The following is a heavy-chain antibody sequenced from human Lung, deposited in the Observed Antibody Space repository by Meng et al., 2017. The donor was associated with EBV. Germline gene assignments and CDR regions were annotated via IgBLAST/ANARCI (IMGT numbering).Heavy chain of an antibody. J-gene: IGHJ4*02. Sequence: AHLVHFGGEGTKPGASVKVSCKASGYTFTNYVITWVRQAPGHGLEWMGWINAYNGDTNYAQTLQGRVTMTTDTSTSTAYMELRSLRSDDTAVYYCARVEVGITSGDYWGQGTLVTVSS. D-gene: IGHD1-26*01. CDR1: GYTFTNYV. CDR3: ARVEVGITSGDY. V-gene: IGHV1-18*01. CDR2: INAYNGDT.